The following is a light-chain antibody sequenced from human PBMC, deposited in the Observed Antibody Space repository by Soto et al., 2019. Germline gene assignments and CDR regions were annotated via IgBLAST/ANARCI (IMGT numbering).Light chain of an antibody. V-gene: IGLV2-14*01. CDR3: NSYTTNDVYV. CDR2: EVS. Sequence: QSALTQPASVSGSPGQPITISCTGTTSDVGGYVSWYQQHPGKAPKLIIYEVSNRPSGVSNRFSGSKSGNTASLTISGLQAEDEADYYCNSYTTNDVYVFGTGTKLTVL. J-gene: IGLJ1*01. CDR1: TSDVGGY.